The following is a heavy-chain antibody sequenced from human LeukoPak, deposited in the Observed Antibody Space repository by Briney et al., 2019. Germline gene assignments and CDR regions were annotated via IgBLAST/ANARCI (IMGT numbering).Heavy chain of an antibody. V-gene: IGHV3-23*01. CDR1: GFTFSSYA. Sequence: GGSLRLSCAASGFTFSSYAMSWVRQAPGKGVEWVSATSGSGGSTYYADSVKGRFTISRDNSKNTLYLQLSSLRAEDTPIYYCARGGSVFAYFFDYWGQGTLVTVSS. CDR3: ARGGSVFAYFFDY. D-gene: IGHD3-10*01. J-gene: IGHJ4*02. CDR2: TSGSGGST.